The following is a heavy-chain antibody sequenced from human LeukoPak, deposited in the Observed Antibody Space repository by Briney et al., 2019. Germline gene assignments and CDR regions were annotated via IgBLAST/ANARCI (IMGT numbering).Heavy chain of an antibody. CDR3: AKDLRIDVVVVAATYYYCYGMDV. V-gene: IGHV3-7*01. CDR2: IKPDGSAQ. D-gene: IGHD2-15*01. CDR1: GFTFSNSW. Sequence: EPGGSLRLSCAASGFTFSNSWMSWVRQAPGKGLEWVATIKPDGSAQYYADSVKGRFTISRDNSKNTLYLQMNSLRAEDTAVYYCAKDLRIDVVVVAATYYYCYGMDVWGQGTTVTVSS. J-gene: IGHJ6*02.